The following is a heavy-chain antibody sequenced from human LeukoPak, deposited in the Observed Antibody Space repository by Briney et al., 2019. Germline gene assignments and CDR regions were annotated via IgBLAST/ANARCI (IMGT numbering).Heavy chain of an antibody. Sequence: SVKVSCKASGGTFSSYAISWVRQAPGQGLEWMGGIIPIFGTANYAQKFQGRVTITADESTSTAYMELSSLRAEDTAVYYCARAGYYDFCSGYSAYWGQGTLVTVSS. V-gene: IGHV1-69*13. D-gene: IGHD3-3*01. CDR3: ARAGYYDFCSGYSAY. J-gene: IGHJ4*02. CDR2: IIPIFGTA. CDR1: GGTFSSYA.